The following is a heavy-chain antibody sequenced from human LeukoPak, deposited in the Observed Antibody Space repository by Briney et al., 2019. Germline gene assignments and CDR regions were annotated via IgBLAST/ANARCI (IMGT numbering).Heavy chain of an antibody. V-gene: IGHV1-2*02. CDR3: AREILEGLVIYGVAY. CDR1: GYTFSGYY. CDR2: INPKSGGT. D-gene: IGHD3-3*01. J-gene: IGHJ4*02. Sequence: ASVKVSCKASGYTFSGYYMHWVRQAPGQGLEWMGWINPKSGGTKYAQKFQGRVTMTRDTSISTAYMELSRLRYDDTAVYYCAREILEGLVIYGVAYWGQGTLVTVSS.